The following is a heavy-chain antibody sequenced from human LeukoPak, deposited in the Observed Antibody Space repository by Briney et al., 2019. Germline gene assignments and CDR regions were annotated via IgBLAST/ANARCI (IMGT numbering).Heavy chain of an antibody. J-gene: IGHJ3*02. CDR1: GYTFSRSV. Sequence: GASVKVSCKASGYTFSRSVISWVRQAPGHGLEWVGWISAYNGNTDYAQKFQGRVTMTTDRPTSTGYMELRSLRSDDTAVYYCARDRSHGDAFDIWGQGTMVIVSS. V-gene: IGHV1-18*01. CDR3: ARDRSHGDAFDI. CDR2: ISAYNGNT.